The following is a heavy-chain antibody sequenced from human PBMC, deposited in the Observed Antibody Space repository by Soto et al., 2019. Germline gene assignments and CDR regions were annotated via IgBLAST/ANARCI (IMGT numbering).Heavy chain of an antibody. CDR1: GGSVSSGSYY. Sequence: LPETLSLTCTVSGGSVSSGSYYWSWIRQPPGKGLEWIGYIYYSGSTNYNPSLKSRVTISVDTSKNQFSLKLSSVTAADTAVYYCARDRVYGDYYFDYWGQGTLVTVSS. CDR2: IYYSGST. J-gene: IGHJ4*02. D-gene: IGHD4-17*01. V-gene: IGHV4-61*01. CDR3: ARDRVYGDYYFDY.